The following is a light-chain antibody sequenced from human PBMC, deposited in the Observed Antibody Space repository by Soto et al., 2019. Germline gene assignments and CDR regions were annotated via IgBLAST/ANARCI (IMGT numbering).Light chain of an antibody. CDR3: MQHTHWPWT. J-gene: IGKJ1*01. Sequence: DVVMTQSPLSLPVTLGQPASISCRSSQSLVYSDGNTYLHWFGQRLGQSPRRLIHTVSIRDSGVPDRFSGSGSCTDCTLKISRVEPEEVGVYYCMQHTHWPWTFGQGTKVDI. CDR2: TVS. CDR1: QSLVYSDGNTY. V-gene: IGKV2-30*01.